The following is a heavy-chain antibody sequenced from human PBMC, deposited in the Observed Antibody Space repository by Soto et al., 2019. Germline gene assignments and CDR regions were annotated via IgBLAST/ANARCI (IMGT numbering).Heavy chain of an antibody. V-gene: IGHV3-30*18. Sequence: QVHLVESGGGVVQPGRSLRLSCAASAFTFNSFGMHWVRQAPGKGLEWVAAVSSDGSDAYYADSVRGRFTISRDNSKDTLYLQMTNLRPEDTAVYYCAKLSLGDSHYYGVDVWGEGTTFTVSS. CDR3: AKLSLGDSHYYGVDV. D-gene: IGHD3-16*01. J-gene: IGHJ6*04. CDR1: AFTFNSFG. CDR2: VSSDGSDA.